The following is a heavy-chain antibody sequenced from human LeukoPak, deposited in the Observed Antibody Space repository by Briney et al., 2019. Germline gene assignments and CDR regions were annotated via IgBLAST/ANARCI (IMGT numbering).Heavy chain of an antibody. CDR2: ISSSSSYI. CDR1: GFTFTTYA. Sequence: GGSLRLSCSASGFTFTTYAMIWVRQAPGKGLEWVSSISSSSSYIYYADSVKGRFTISRDNAKNSLYLQMNSLRAEDTAVYYCARDPVPDYDFWSGSRKYFQHWGQGTLVTVSS. D-gene: IGHD3-3*01. V-gene: IGHV3-21*01. CDR3: ARDPVPDYDFWSGSRKYFQH. J-gene: IGHJ1*01.